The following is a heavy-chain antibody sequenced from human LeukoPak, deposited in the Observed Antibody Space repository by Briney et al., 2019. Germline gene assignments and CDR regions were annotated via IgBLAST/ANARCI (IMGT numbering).Heavy chain of an antibody. CDR2: IYYSGST. Sequence: SETLSLTCTVSGGSISSYYWSWIRQPPGKGLEWIGYIYYSGSTNYNPSLKSRVTISVDTSKNQFSLKLSSVTAADTAVYYCASEGIAAAGLFAYWGQGTLVTVSS. CDR1: GGSISSYY. CDR3: ASEGIAAAGLFAY. V-gene: IGHV4-59*08. J-gene: IGHJ4*02. D-gene: IGHD6-13*01.